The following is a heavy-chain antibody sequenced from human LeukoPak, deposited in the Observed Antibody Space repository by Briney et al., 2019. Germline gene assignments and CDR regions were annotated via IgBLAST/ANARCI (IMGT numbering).Heavy chain of an antibody. CDR2: IYTSGST. CDR1: GGSISSYY. V-gene: IGHV4-4*07. D-gene: IGHD3-10*01. CDR3: AREWFGDFTYYYYGMDV. J-gene: IGHJ6*02. Sequence: SETLSLTCIVSGGSISSYYCSWIRQPAGKGLEWIGRIYTSGSTNYNPSLKSRVTMSVDTSKNQFSLKLSSVTAADSAVYYCAREWFGDFTYYYYGMDVWGQGTTVTVSS.